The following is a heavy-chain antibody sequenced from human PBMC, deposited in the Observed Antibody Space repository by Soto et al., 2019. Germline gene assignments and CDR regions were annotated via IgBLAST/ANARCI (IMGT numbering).Heavy chain of an antibody. CDR1: GYIFTGYY. CDR2: INPNSGGT. CDR3: VKRGRNWGAFDF. Sequence: QVQLVQSGAEVTKPGASVKVSCKASGYIFTGYYIQWVRQAPGQGLEWMGWINPNSGGTKFAQKFQGRVTMTSDTSTNPAYMELRRLRSDDTAVYYCVKRGRNWGAFDFWGQGTTVVVSS. V-gene: IGHV1-2*02. D-gene: IGHD7-27*01. J-gene: IGHJ3*01.